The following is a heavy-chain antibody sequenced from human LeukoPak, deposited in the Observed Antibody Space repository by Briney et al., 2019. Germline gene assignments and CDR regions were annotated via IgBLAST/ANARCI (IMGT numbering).Heavy chain of an antibody. CDR3: ARDGYCSSTSCFTYNWFDP. J-gene: IGHJ5*02. CDR2: ISAYNGNT. CDR1: GYTFTSYG. D-gene: IGHD2-2*02. Sequence: ASVRVSCKASGYTFTSYGISWVRQAPGQGLEWMGWISAYNGNTSYAQKLQGRVTMTTDTSTSTAYMELRSLRSDDTAVYYCARDGYCSSTSCFTYNWFDPWGQGTLVTVSS. V-gene: IGHV1-18*01.